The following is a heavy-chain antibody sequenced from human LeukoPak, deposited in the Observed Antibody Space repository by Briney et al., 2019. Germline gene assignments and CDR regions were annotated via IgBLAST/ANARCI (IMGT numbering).Heavy chain of an antibody. CDR1: GGSISSYY. Sequence: SETLSLTCTVSGGSISSYYWSWIRQPAGKGLKWIGRIYTSGSTNYNPSLKSRVTMSVDTSKNQFSLKLSSVTAADTAVYYCAKTGRDYYDSSGYFPGYYYYYMDVWGKGTTVTVSS. CDR3: AKTGRDYYDSSGYFPGYYYYYMDV. D-gene: IGHD3-22*01. CDR2: IYTSGST. J-gene: IGHJ6*03. V-gene: IGHV4-4*07.